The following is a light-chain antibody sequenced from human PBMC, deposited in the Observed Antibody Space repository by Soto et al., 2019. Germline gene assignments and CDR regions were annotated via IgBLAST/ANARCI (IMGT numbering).Light chain of an antibody. CDR2: DAS. J-gene: IGKJ3*01. V-gene: IGKV3-11*01. Sequence: EIVLTQSPATLSLSPGERATLSCRASQSVSSYLAWYQQKPGQAPRLLIYDASNRATGIPARFSGSGSGTDFTLTISSLEPEDFAVYYCQXRSNWPPGVTFGPGTKVDIK. CDR3: QXRSNWPPGVT. CDR1: QSVSSY.